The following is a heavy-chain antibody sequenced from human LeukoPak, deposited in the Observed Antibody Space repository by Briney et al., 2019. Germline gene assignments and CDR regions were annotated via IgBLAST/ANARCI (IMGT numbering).Heavy chain of an antibody. CDR1: GGSIGSGGYP. V-gene: IGHV4-30-2*01. Sequence: PSETLSLTCAVSGGSIGSGGYPWRWSRQPPEKGLEWIGYIYHSGSTYYNPSLNTRVTISVDRSKNQFSLELSSVTAADTAVYYCARGVEGFDYWGQGTLVTVSS. CDR3: ARGVEGFDY. CDR2: IYHSGST. J-gene: IGHJ4*02.